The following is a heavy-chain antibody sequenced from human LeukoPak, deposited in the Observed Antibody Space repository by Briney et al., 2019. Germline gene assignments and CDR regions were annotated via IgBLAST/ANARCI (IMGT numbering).Heavy chain of an antibody. CDR1: GFTFSSYW. D-gene: IGHD3-10*01. CDR3: ARDAAGGY. Sequence: GGSLRLSCAVSGFTFSSYWMSWVRQAPGKGLEWVAVISYDGSNKYYADSVKGRFTISRDNSKNTLYLQMNSLRAEDTAVYYCARDAAGGYWGQGTLVTVSS. V-gene: IGHV3-30*03. CDR2: ISYDGSNK. J-gene: IGHJ4*02.